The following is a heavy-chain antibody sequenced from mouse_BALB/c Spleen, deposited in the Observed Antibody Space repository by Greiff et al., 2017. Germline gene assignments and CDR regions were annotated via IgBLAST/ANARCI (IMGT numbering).Heavy chain of an antibody. D-gene: IGHD1-1*01. V-gene: IGHV5-6-5*01. CDR3: ARGYGSSLYYYAMDY. J-gene: IGHJ4*01. CDR2: ISSGGST. CDR1: GFTFSSYA. Sequence: EVKLVESGGGLVKPGGSLKLSCAASGFTFSSYAMSWVRQTPEKRLEWVASISSGGSTYYPDSVKGRFTISRDNARNILYLQMSSLRSEDTAMYYCARGYGSSLYYYAMDYWGQGTSVTVSS.